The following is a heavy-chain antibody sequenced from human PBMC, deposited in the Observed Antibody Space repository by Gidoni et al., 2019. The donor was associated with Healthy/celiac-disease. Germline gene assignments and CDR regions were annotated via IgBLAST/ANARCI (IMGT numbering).Heavy chain of an antibody. CDR1: GFSLSTSGVG. Sequence: QITLKESGPTLVKPTQTLTLTFTFSGFSLSTSGVGVGWIRQPPGKALEWLALIYWNDDKRYSPSLKSRLTITKDTSKNQVVLTMTNMDPVDTATYYCAHRLSFYYFDYWGQGTLVTVSS. J-gene: IGHJ4*02. CDR3: AHRLSFYYFDY. CDR2: IYWNDDK. V-gene: IGHV2-5*01.